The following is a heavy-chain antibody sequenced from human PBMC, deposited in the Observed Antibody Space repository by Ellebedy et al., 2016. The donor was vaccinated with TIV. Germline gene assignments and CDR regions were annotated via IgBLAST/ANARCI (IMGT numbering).Heavy chain of an antibody. D-gene: IGHD2-2*01. CDR2: INHSGST. V-gene: IGHV4-34*01. J-gene: IGHJ4*02. CDR3: ARAGGVGVHGPAARDFDY. Sequence: MPSETLSLTCAVYGGSFSGYYWSWIRQPPGKGLEWIGEINHSGSTNYNPSLKSRVTVSVDTSKNQFSLKLSSVTAADTAVYYCARAGGVGVHGPAARDFDYWGQGTLVTVSS. CDR1: GGSFSGYY.